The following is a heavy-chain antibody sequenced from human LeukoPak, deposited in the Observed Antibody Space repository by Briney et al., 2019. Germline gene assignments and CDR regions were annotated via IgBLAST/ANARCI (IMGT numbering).Heavy chain of an antibody. V-gene: IGHV1-2*02. D-gene: IGHD2-15*01. J-gene: IGHJ6*02. CDR1: GYTFTGYY. CDR2: INPNSGST. CDR3: AKPGGGGGGDVRSSYYYSDMDV. Sequence: ASVKVSCKASGYTFTGYYMHWVRQAPGQGLEWMGWINPNSGSTNYAQKFQGRVTMTRDTSISTAYMELSRLRSDDTAVYYCAKPGGGGGGDVRSSYYYSDMDVWGQGTTVTVSS.